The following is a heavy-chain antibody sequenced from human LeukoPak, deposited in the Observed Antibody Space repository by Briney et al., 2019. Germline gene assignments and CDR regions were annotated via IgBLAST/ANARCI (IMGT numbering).Heavy chain of an antibody. CDR3: ARATSACSSTSCYTGIGPEFDY. CDR1: GGSISSHY. Sequence: PSETLSLTCTVSGGSISSHYWSWIRQPPGKGLEWIGYIYYSGSTNYNPSLKSRVTISVDTSKNQFSLKLSSVTAADTAVYYCARATSACSSTSCYTGIGPEFDYWGQGTLVTVSS. D-gene: IGHD2-2*02. J-gene: IGHJ4*02. CDR2: IYYSGST. V-gene: IGHV4-59*11.